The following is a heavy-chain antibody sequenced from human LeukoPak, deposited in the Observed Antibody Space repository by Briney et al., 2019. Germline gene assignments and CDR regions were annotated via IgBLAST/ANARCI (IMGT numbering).Heavy chain of an antibody. CDR2: VYYTGST. V-gene: IGHV4-39*02. CDR3: ARHSGSGSLSRPFDP. D-gene: IGHD3-10*01. Sequence: SETLSLTCTVSGDSVTSGGFYWAWLRQPPGKGLEWIATVYYTGSTYYHPSRKSRVTISIDTSKNHFSLKLRSVVAPDTAVYYCARHSGSGSLSRPFDPWGQGTLVTVSS. CDR1: GDSVTSGGFY. J-gene: IGHJ5*02.